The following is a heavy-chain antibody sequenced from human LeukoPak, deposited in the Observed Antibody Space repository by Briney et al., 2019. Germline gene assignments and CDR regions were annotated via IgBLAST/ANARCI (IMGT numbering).Heavy chain of an antibody. CDR2: ISSSSSYI. D-gene: IGHD4/OR15-4a*01. CDR3: ARRAGAYSHPYDY. J-gene: IGHJ4*02. V-gene: IGHV3-21*04. Sequence: PGGSLRLSCAASGFTFSGYSMNWVRQAPGKGLEWVSSISSSSSYIYYSDSVKGRFTISRDNSKNTLYLQMNSLRAEDTAVYYCARRAGAYSHPYDYWGQGTLVTVSS. CDR1: GFTFSGYS.